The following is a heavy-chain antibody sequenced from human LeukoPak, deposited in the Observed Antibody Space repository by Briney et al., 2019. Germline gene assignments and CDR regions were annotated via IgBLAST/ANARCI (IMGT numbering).Heavy chain of an antibody. CDR3: ARDGGGYSYGSWGMDV. D-gene: IGHD5-18*01. Sequence: ASVKVSCKASGYTFTGYYMHWVRQAPGQGLEWMGWINPNSGGTDYAQKFQGRVTMTRDTSISTAYMELKWLGSDDTAVYYCARDGGGYSYGSWGMDVWGQGTTVTVSS. CDR2: INPNSGGT. V-gene: IGHV1-2*02. J-gene: IGHJ6*02. CDR1: GYTFTGYY.